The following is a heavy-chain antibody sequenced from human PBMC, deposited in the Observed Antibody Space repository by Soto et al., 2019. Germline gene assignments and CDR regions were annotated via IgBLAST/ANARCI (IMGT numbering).Heavy chain of an antibody. Sequence: EVQLVESGGGLVQPGGSLRLSCAASGFTFSSYWMHWVRQAPGKGLVWVSRINSDGSSTTYADSVKGRFTISRDNAKNTLYLQMNSLRAEDSAVYYCARGVHSSGWSLRGFDYWGQGTLVTVSS. J-gene: IGHJ4*02. CDR2: INSDGSST. D-gene: IGHD6-19*01. V-gene: IGHV3-74*01. CDR3: ARGVHSSGWSLRGFDY. CDR1: GFTFSSYW.